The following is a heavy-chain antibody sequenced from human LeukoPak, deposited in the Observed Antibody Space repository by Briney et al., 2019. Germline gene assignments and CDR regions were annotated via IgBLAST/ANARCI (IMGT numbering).Heavy chain of an antibody. CDR1: GDSISSAC. Sequence: TSETLSLTCTVSGDSISSACWSWSRQPPGKGLEWIGSICHSGISGNTYYNPSLKSRVTISLDTPKNQFSPKLSSVTAADTAVYSCAREVGPVTSHRIDSWGQGSLVTVSS. V-gene: IGHV4-59*04. D-gene: IGHD1-26*01. J-gene: IGHJ4*02. CDR3: AREVGPVTSHRIDS. CDR2: ICHSGISGNT.